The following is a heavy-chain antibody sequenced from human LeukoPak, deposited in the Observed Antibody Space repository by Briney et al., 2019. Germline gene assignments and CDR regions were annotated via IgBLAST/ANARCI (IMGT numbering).Heavy chain of an antibody. J-gene: IGHJ6*03. CDR2: IIPIFGTA. D-gene: IGHD2-15*01. CDR1: GGTFSRYA. V-gene: IGHV1-69*06. Sequence: ASVKVSCKAPGGTFSRYAISWVRQAPGQGLEWMGGIIPIFGTANYAQKFQGRVTITADKSTSTAYMELSSLRSEDTAVYYCARGSCSGGSCYPGHYYYYMDVWGKGTTVTVSS. CDR3: ARGSCSGGSCYPGHYYYYMDV.